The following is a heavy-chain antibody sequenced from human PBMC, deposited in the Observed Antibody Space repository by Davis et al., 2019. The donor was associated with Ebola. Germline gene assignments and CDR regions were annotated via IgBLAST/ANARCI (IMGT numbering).Heavy chain of an antibody. J-gene: IGHJ6*04. CDR2: IYYSGST. Sequence: MPSETLSLTCTVSGGSVSSGSYYWSWIRQPPGKGLEWIGYIYYSGSTNYNPSLKSRVTISVDTSKNQFSLKLSSVTAADTAVYYCARQGYNWNSLYYYYGMDVWGKGTTVTVSS. D-gene: IGHD1-7*01. CDR1: GGSVSSGSYY. V-gene: IGHV4-61*01. CDR3: ARQGYNWNSLYYYYGMDV.